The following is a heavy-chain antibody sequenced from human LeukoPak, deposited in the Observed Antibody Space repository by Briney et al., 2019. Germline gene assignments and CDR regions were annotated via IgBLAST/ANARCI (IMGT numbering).Heavy chain of an antibody. V-gene: IGHV3-23*01. CDR3: AKVKDV. Sequence: GRSLRLSCVASGFTFSNYAMSWVRQAPGKGLEWVSAISGSGGDTFYTDSVKGRFTVSRDNSKNTLYLQMKGLRAEDTAVYYCAKVKDVWGKGTTVTVSS. CDR2: ISGSGGDT. J-gene: IGHJ6*04. CDR1: GFTFSNYA.